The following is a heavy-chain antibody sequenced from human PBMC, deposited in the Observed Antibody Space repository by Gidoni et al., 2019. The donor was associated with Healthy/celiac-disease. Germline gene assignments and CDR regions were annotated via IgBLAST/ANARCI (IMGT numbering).Heavy chain of an antibody. J-gene: IGHJ3*02. CDR1: GGSISSYY. D-gene: IGHD3-10*01. CDR2: IYYSGST. V-gene: IGHV4-59*01. CDR3: ARDGEVDAFDI. Sequence: QVQLQESGPGLVKPSETLSLTCTVSGGSISSYYWSWIRQPPGKGLEWIGYIYYSGSTNYNPSLKSRVTISVDTSKNQFSLKLSSVTAADTAVYYCARDGEVDAFDIWGQGTMVTVSS.